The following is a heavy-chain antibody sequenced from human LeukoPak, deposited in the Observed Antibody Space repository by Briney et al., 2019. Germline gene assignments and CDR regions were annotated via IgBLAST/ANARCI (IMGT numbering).Heavy chain of an antibody. J-gene: IGHJ4*02. Sequence: SETLSLTCTVSGGSISSYYWSWIRQPPGKGLEWIGYIYYSGSTNYNPSLKSRVTISVDTSKNQFSLRLSSVTAADTAVYYCARLYYYDSSGYSYYFDYWGQGTLVTVSS. CDR2: IYYSGST. CDR3: ARLYYYDSSGYSYYFDY. V-gene: IGHV4-59*08. D-gene: IGHD3-22*01. CDR1: GGSISSYY.